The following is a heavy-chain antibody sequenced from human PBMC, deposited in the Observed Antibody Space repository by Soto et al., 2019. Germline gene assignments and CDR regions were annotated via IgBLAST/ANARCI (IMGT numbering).Heavy chain of an antibody. J-gene: IGHJ6*04. Sequence: ASVKVSCKASGYTFTGFYMHWVRQAPGQGLEWMRWINPNNGDTNYAQKFQGWVTMTRETSISTAYMDLTRLTSDDTAVYYCARGASYSPRVEIDVWGKVTTVTVSS. D-gene: IGHD3-16*01. CDR1: GYTFTGFY. CDR2: INPNNGDT. CDR3: ARGASYSPRVEIDV. V-gene: IGHV1-2*04.